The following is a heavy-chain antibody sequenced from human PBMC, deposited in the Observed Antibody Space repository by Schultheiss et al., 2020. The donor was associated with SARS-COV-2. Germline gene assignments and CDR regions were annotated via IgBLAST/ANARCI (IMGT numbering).Heavy chain of an antibody. CDR3: ARSGYSFGSYYYNIMDV. Sequence: GGSLRLSCKGSGYIFTTYWIGCVRQMPGKGLEWVGIIYPGNSDTRYSPSFQGQVTISADKSTSTAYLLWTSLKASDTAMYYCARSGYSFGSYYYNIMDVWGQGTTVTVSS. J-gene: IGHJ6*02. CDR1: GYIFTTYW. D-gene: IGHD5-18*01. V-gene: IGHV5-51*01. CDR2: IYPGNSDT.